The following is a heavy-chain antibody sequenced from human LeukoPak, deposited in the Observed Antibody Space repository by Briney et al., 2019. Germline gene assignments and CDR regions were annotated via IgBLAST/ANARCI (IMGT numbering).Heavy chain of an antibody. V-gene: IGHV3-74*01. CDR3: ARGDCSSTSCSLAY. D-gene: IGHD2-2*01. CDR1: GFTFSNYW. Sequence: GGSLRLSCAASGFTFSNYWMHWVRQAPGKGLVWVSRINSDESSTLYADSVKGRFTISRDNAKNTLYLQMNSLRAEDTAVYYCARGDCSSTSCSLAYWGQGTLVTVSS. J-gene: IGHJ4*02. CDR2: INSDESST.